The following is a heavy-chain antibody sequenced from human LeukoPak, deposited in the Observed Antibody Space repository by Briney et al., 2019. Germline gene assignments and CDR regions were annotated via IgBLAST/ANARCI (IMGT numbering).Heavy chain of an antibody. V-gene: IGHV3-15*01. CDR3: ARYYGDSGSQYYFDY. J-gene: IGHJ4*02. CDR1: GFSFSDAW. Sequence: PGESLTVSCAASGFSFSDAWMSWVRHPPGKGLELVGRIQSKADGGTTDYAAPVKGRFIISRDDSKNTLYLQMNSLKTEDTAVYYCARYYGDSGSQYYFDYWGQGTLVTVSS. CDR2: IQSKADGGTT. D-gene: IGHD2-21*01.